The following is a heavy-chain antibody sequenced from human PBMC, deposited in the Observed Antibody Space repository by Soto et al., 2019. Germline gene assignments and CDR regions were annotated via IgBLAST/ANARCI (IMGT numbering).Heavy chain of an antibody. V-gene: IGHV4-39*01. CDR1: GVSINNNNDY. CDR3: VRQVSWWVGAFD. Sequence: SETLSLTSTVSGVSINNNNDYWGWIRQPPGKGLEWIGSVHFSDSTHYNPSLKSRLIISVDTSKKQFSLKLSSVTAADTAVYYCVRQVSWWVGAFDWGQGTLVTVSS. J-gene: IGHJ4*02. D-gene: IGHD2-15*01. CDR2: VHFSDST.